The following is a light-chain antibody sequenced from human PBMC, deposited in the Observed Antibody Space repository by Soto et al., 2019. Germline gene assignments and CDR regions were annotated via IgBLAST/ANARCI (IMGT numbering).Light chain of an antibody. CDR3: QHYNSYSEA. J-gene: IGKJ1*01. Sequence: DSPIAQSACPLSGSFRDRVPNTCRASQTISSWLARYQQKPGKAPKLLIYKASTLKSGVPSRFSGSGSGTEFTLTISSLQPDDFATYYCQHYNSYSEAFGQGTKVDIK. CDR2: KAS. CDR1: QTISSW. V-gene: IGKV1-5*03.